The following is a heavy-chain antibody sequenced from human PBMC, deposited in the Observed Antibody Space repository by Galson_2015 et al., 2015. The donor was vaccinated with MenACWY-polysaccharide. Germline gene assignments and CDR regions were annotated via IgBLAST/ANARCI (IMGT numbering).Heavy chain of an antibody. J-gene: IGHJ4*02. V-gene: IGHV3-30-3*01. D-gene: IGHD2-2*01. Sequence: SLRLSCAGSGFTFSSYAMHWVRQAPGKGLERVAVISYDGSNKYYADSVKGRFTISRDNSKNTLYLQMNSLRAEDTAVYYCASGGPDIVVVPAVDVDYWGQGTLVTVSS. CDR3: ASGGPDIVVVPAVDVDY. CDR1: GFTFSSYA. CDR2: ISYDGSNK.